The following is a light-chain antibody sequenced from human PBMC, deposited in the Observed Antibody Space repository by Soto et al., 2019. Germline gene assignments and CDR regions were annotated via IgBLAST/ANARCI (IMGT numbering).Light chain of an antibody. J-gene: IGLJ2*01. V-gene: IGLV1-44*01. CDR2: SNN. Sequence: QSVLTQPPSASGTPGQRVTISCSGSSCNIGSNTVNWYQQLQATAPKLLIYSNNQRPSGVPARFSGSKSGTSASLAISGLQSEDEADYYCAAWDDSLNVVVFGGGTKLTVL. CDR1: SCNIGSNT. CDR3: AAWDDSLNVVV.